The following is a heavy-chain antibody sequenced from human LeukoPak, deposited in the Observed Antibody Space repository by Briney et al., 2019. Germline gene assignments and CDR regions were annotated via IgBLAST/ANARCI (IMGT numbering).Heavy chain of an antibody. CDR3: AKGRGTTVTSAANY. CDR1: GFTFSSYA. J-gene: IGHJ4*02. V-gene: IGHV3-23*01. CDR2: VSGSGAYT. Sequence: GGSLRLSCTASGFTFSSYAMSWVRQAPGKGLEWVSSVSGSGAYTYHADSVKGRFTISRDNSKNTMFLLMNSLRADDTAVYYCAKGRGTTVTSAANYWGQGTLVTVSS. D-gene: IGHD4-17*01.